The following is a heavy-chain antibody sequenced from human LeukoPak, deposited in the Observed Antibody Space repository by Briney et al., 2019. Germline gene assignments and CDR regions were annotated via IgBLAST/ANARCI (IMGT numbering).Heavy chain of an antibody. CDR1: GYTFASYA. Sequence: ASVKVSCKASGYTFASYAISWVRQAPGQGLEWMGWISPYNGNTNYAQKFQGRVTMTTDPSTSTAYMDLRSLRSDDTAVYYCARDWGYDSSNSYYFDYWGQGTLVTVSS. D-gene: IGHD3-22*01. V-gene: IGHV1-18*01. J-gene: IGHJ4*02. CDR3: ARDWGYDSSNSYYFDY. CDR2: ISPYNGNT.